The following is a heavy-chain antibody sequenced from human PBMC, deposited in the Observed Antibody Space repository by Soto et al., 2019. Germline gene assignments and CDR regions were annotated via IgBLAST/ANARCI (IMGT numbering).Heavy chain of an antibody. J-gene: IGHJ6*02. CDR1: GFTFSSYG. CDR3: AKDFGMTTVPYYYHGMDV. CDR2: ISYDGSNK. V-gene: IGHV3-30*18. Sequence: WGSLRLSCAASGFTFSSYGMHWVRQAPGKGLEWVAVISYDGSNKYYADSVKGRFTISRDNSKNTLYLQMNSLRAEDTAVYYCAKDFGMTTVPYYYHGMDVWGQGTTVTVSS. D-gene: IGHD4-4*01.